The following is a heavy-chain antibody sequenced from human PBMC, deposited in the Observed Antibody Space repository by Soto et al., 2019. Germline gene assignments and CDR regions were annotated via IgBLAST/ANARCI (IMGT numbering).Heavy chain of an antibody. J-gene: IGHJ4*02. CDR3: ARAVGDPLYNLDY. D-gene: IGHD6-19*01. V-gene: IGHV4-59*08. CDR2: TDYSGNT. Sequence: QVQLQEPGPGLVRPSETLSLTCTVSSDSISSYYWIWIRQSPGKGLQWIGYTDYSGNTNYNPSLKSRVTISGDTSKNQFSLRLSSVTAADTAVYYCARAVGDPLYNLDYWGKGTLVTVSS. CDR1: SDSISSYY.